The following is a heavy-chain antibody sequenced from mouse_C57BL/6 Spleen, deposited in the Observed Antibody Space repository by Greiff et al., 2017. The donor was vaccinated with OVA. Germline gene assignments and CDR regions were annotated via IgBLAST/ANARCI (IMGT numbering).Heavy chain of an antibody. D-gene: IGHD1-1*01. CDR1: GFTFSDYY. V-gene: IGHV5-16*01. CDR2: INYDGSST. J-gene: IGHJ1*03. CDR3: ARDSGYGSSWYFDV. Sequence: EVQVVESEGGLVQPGSSMKLSCTASGFTFSDYYMAWVRQVPEKGLEWVANINYDGSSTYYLDSLKSRFIISRDNAKNILYLQMSSLKSEDTATYYCARDSGYGSSWYFDVWGTGTTVTVSS.